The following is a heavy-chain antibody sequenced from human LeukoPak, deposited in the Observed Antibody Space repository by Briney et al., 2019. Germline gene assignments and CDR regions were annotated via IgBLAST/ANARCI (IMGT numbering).Heavy chain of an antibody. J-gene: IGHJ4*01. CDR1: GFSFSSYE. V-gene: IGHV3-48*03. CDR3: AKGIYSSGWSYFDY. D-gene: IGHD6-19*01. CDR2: ISSSGSSI. Sequence: PGGSLRLSCAASGFSFSSYEMNWVRQAPGKGLEWISYISSSGSSISYTDSVKGRFTISRDNSKNTLYLQMNSLRAEDTAVYYCAKGIYSSGWSYFDYWGHGTLVTVSS.